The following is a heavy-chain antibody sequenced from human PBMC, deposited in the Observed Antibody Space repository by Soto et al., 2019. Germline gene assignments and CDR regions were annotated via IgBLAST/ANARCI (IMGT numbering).Heavy chain of an antibody. J-gene: IGHJ6*02. CDR3: ARVPSPFDYYYAMDV. Sequence: SGTRSLTCTGSGDSISGGNTYWSWIFHPLGKGLEWIGYISSSGTTYYNPSLKSRLTMSLDASQNQFSLKLNSLTDADTAVYFCARVPSPFDYYYAMDVWGQGTTVTVSS. D-gene: IGHD3-16*01. V-gene: IGHV4-30-4*01. CDR1: GDSISGGNTY. CDR2: ISSSGTT.